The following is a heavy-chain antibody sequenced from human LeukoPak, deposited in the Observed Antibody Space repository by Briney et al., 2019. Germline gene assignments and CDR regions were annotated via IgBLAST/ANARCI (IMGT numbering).Heavy chain of an antibody. D-gene: IGHD2-2*01. Sequence: GGSLRLSCAGSGFSFSNFWMSWVRQAPGKGLEWVSVIYSGGSTYYADSVKGRFTISRDNSKNTLYLQMNSLRAEDTAVYYCASGDCSSTSCYDYWGQGTLVTVSS. CDR3: ASGDCSSTSCYDY. V-gene: IGHV3-53*01. CDR2: IYSGGST. CDR1: GFSFSNFW. J-gene: IGHJ4*02.